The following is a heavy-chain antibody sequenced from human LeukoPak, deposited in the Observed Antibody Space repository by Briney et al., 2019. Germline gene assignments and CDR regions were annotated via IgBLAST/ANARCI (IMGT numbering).Heavy chain of an antibody. CDR3: ARDQPHTMIVAFHAFDI. J-gene: IGHJ3*02. CDR1: GGTFSSYA. D-gene: IGHD3-22*01. V-gene: IGHV1-69*13. Sequence: GASVKVSCKASGGTFSSYAISWVRQAPGQGLEWMGGIIPLFGTANYAQKFQGRVTITADESTSTAYMELSSLRSEDSAVYYCARDQPHTMIVAFHAFDIWGQGTMVTVSS. CDR2: IIPLFGTA.